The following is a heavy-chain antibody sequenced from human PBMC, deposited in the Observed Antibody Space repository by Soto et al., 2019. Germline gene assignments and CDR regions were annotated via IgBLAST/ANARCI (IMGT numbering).Heavy chain of an antibody. J-gene: IGHJ6*02. Sequence: GGSLRLSCAASGFTFSTYSMNLVRQAPGKGLEWVSYISPSSDAIYYADSVKGRFTISRDNAKNTLYLQMNSLKTEDTAVYYCTRPTPLDILTGYSPIRYYYYGMDVWGQGTTVTVSS. CDR3: TRPTPLDILTGYSPIRYYYYGMDV. CDR2: ISPSSDAI. CDR1: GFTFSTYS. D-gene: IGHD3-9*01. V-gene: IGHV3-48*01.